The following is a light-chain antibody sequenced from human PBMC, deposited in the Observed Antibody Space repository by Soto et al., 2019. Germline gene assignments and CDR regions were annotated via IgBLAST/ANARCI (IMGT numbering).Light chain of an antibody. J-gene: IGKJ1*01. CDR1: QIVTGDY. V-gene: IGKV3-20*01. Sequence: EIVLTQSPGTLSLSPGEGATLSCRASQIVTGDYLAWYQQKPGQAPRLLIYGASSRATGIPDRFSGSGSGTDFTLTISGLEPEDFAVYYCQQYGNSRGTFGQGTKVDIK. CDR3: QQYGNSRGT. CDR2: GAS.